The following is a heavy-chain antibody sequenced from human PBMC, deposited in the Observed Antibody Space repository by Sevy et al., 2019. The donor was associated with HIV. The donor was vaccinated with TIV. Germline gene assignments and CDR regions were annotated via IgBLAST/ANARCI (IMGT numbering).Heavy chain of an antibody. D-gene: IGHD6-13*01. CDR1: GFTFSDHY. J-gene: IGHJ4*02. CDR2: IRNKADSYTT. Sequence: GGSLRLSCAASGFTFSDHYMEWVRQAPGKGLEWVGRIRNKADSYTTEYAASVKGRFTISRDDSKNSLYLLMTSLKTGDTAVYYCATHAGIAAAGRVFDYWGQGTLVTVSS. V-gene: IGHV3-72*01. CDR3: ATHAGIAAAGRVFDY.